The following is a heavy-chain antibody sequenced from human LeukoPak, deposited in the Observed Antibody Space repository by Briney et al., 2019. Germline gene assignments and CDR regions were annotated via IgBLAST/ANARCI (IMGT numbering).Heavy chain of an antibody. CDR2: IKQDGSEK. CDR3: ARDQWGDYVWGSYRYLDY. D-gene: IGHD3-16*02. CDR1: GFTFSSYW. Sequence: GGSLRLSCAASGFTFSSYWMSWVRQAPGKGLEWVANIKQDGSEKYYVDSVKGRFTISRDNAKNSLYLQMNSLRAEDMAVYYCARDQWGDYVWGSYRYLDYWGQGTLATVSS. J-gene: IGHJ4*02. V-gene: IGHV3-7*01.